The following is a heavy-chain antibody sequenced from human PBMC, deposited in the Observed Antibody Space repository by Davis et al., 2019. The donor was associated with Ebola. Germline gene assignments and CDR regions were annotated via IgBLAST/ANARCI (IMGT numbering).Heavy chain of an antibody. CDR3: ARVDHEYTSTSLWFDP. V-gene: IGHV4-59*01. CDR1: GGSISSYY. J-gene: IGHJ5*02. CDR2: IYYSGAT. D-gene: IGHD6-6*01. Sequence: SETLSLTCTVSGGSISSYYWSWIRQPPGKGLEWIGYIYYSGATKYNPSLESRVTISVDTSRKKFSLRLTSVTAADTAVYYCARVDHEYTSTSLWFDPWGQGTLVTVSS.